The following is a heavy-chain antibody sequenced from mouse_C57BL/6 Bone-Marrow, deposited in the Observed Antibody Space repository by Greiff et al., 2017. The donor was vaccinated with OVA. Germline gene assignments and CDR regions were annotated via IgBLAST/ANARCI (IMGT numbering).Heavy chain of an antibody. CDR3: ARTRTYYYGSSYDGFAY. CDR1: GYTFTSYW. Sequence: QVQLQQSGAELVKPGASVKMSCKASGYTFTSYWITWVKQRPGQGLEWIGDIYPGSGSTNYNEKFKSKATLTVDTSSSTAYMQLSSLTSEDSAVYYCARTRTYYYGSSYDGFAYWGQGTLVTVSA. V-gene: IGHV1-55*01. D-gene: IGHD1-1*01. CDR2: IYPGSGST. J-gene: IGHJ3*01.